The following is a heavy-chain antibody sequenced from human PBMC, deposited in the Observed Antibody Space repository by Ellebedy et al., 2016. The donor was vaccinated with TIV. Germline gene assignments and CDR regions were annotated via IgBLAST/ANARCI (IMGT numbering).Heavy chain of an antibody. CDR2: IYYSGST. CDR1: DDSMTSYY. V-gene: IGHV4-59*01. D-gene: IGHD5-18*01. J-gene: IGHJ6*03. CDR3: VRLDTTLITVEEYYYYMDV. Sequence: SETLSLTCTVSDDSMTSYYWTWVRQPPGKGLDWIGSIYYSGSTYYNPSLKSRVTISVDTSKNQFSLRLSPVTAAATAVYYCVRLDTTLITVEEYYYYMDVWGKGTTVTVSS.